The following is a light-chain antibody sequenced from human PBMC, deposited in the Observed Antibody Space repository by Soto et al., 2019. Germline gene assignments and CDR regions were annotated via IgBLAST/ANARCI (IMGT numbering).Light chain of an antibody. Sequence: QPVLTQSPSASASLGASVKLTCTLSSGHTTYTIAWHQQQPEKGPRYLMKVNSDGSHIKGDGIPDRFSGSSSGAERYLTISSLLSEDEADYYCQTWGTGIVFGGWTKLTVL. V-gene: IGLV4-69*01. CDR3: QTWGTGIV. CDR2: VNSDGSH. CDR1: SGHTTYT. J-gene: IGLJ3*02.